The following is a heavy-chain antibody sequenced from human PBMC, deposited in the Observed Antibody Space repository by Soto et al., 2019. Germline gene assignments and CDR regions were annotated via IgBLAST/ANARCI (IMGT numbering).Heavy chain of an antibody. CDR3: ASSYGSVYRAFDY. Sequence: QVQVVQSGAEVKRPGSSVKVSCKASGDTFNFYSINWVRQAPGLGLEWMGRVNPIVSMSNYAQKFQGRVTMTADKATSTAYMELSSLRSEDTAIYYCASSYGSVYRAFDYCGQGALVTVSS. J-gene: IGHJ4*02. V-gene: IGHV1-69*02. CDR1: GDTFNFYS. CDR2: VNPIVSMS. D-gene: IGHD3-10*01.